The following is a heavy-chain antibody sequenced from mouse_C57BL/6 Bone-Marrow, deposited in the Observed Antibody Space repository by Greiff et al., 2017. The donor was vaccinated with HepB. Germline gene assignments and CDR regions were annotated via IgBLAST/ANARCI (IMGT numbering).Heavy chain of an antibody. J-gene: IGHJ2*01. CDR3: ARYRAAQAHFDY. CDR1: GFTFTDYY. CDR2: IRNKANGYTT. D-gene: IGHD3-2*02. Sequence: EVKLVESGGGLVQPGGSLSLSCAASGFTFTDYYMSWVRQPPGKALEWLGFIRNKANGYTTEYSASVKGRFTISRDNSKSILYLQMNALRAEDSATYYCARYRAAQAHFDYWGQGTTLTVSS. V-gene: IGHV7-3*01.